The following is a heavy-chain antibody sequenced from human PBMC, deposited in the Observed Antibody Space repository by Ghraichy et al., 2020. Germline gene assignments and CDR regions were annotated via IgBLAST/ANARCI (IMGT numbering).Heavy chain of an antibody. J-gene: IGHJ4*02. D-gene: IGHD3-22*01. Sequence: SETLSLTCAVYGGSFSGYYWSWIRQPPGKGLEWIGEINHSGSTNYNPSLKSRVTISVDTSKNQFSLKLSSVTAADTAVYYCARGNAYYYDSSGFPAPIFDYWGQGTLVTVSS. CDR2: INHSGST. CDR3: ARGNAYYYDSSGFPAPIFDY. CDR1: GGSFSGYY. V-gene: IGHV4-34*01.